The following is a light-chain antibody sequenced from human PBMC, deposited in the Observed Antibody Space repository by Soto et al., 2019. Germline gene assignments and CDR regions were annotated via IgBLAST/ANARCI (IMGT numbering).Light chain of an antibody. Sequence: QSVLTQPPSVSGAPGQRVTISCTGSSSNIGAGYDVHWYQQVPGTAPKLLIYANMNRPSGVPDRFSGSKSGTSASLAITGLQAEDEADYYCQSYDSSLSGLLFGGGTKLTVL. CDR1: SSNIGAGYD. J-gene: IGLJ2*01. V-gene: IGLV1-40*01. CDR3: QSYDSSLSGLL. CDR2: ANM.